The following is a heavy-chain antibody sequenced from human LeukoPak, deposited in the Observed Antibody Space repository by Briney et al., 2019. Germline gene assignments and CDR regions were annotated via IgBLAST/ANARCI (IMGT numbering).Heavy chain of an antibody. CDR3: ARGGSTSSSSHFHH. V-gene: IGHV3-48*03. Sequence: GGSLRLSCAASGFTFRSCELSWVRQAPAKGLEWVSYISSSGSIIYYADSVKGRFTISRDNAKNSLYLQMNSLRAEDTAVYYCARGGSTSSSSHFHHWGQGTLVTVSS. D-gene: IGHD6-6*01. J-gene: IGHJ1*01. CDR1: GFTFRSCE. CDR2: ISSSGSII.